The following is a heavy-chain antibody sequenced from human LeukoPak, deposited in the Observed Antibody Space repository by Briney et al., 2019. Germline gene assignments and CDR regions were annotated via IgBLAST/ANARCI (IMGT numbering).Heavy chain of an antibody. Sequence: PGGSLRLSCAASGFIFSSSGMSWVRQAPGRGLEWVSTISSSGDDTFYADSVKGRFTISRDNSKNTLYLQMNSLRAEVTAVYYCGRGASYSYIDYWGQGSLVTVSS. V-gene: IGHV3-23*01. CDR3: GRGASYSYIDY. CDR2: ISSSGDDT. D-gene: IGHD1-26*01. J-gene: IGHJ4*02. CDR1: GFIFSSSG.